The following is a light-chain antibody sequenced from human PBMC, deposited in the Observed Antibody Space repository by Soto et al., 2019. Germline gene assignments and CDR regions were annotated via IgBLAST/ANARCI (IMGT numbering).Light chain of an antibody. Sequence: EIVMTQSPATLSVSPGERGTLSCRASQSVLNNLAWYQQKPGQPPRLIMSGASNRATDIPARFSGGGSGTEFTLTISGLQSEDVAVYYGQQDYDWSRTFGKGTKVEI. CDR3: QQDYDWSRT. CDR1: QSVLNN. V-gene: IGKV3-15*01. J-gene: IGKJ1*01. CDR2: GAS.